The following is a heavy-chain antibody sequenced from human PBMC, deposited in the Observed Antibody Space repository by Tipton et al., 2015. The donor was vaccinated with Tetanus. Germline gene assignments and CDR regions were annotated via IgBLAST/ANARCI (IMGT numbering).Heavy chain of an antibody. Sequence: TLSLTCAVYGGSFSGYYWSWIRQPPGKGLEWIGEINHSGSTNYNPSLKSRVTISADTSKNQFSLELSSVTAADTAVYYCAGSDLGYCNGGSCYCFDYWGQGTLVTVSS. V-gene: IGHV4-34*01. J-gene: IGHJ4*02. CDR2: INHSGST. CDR1: GGSFSGYY. CDR3: AGSDLGYCNGGSCYCFDY. D-gene: IGHD2-15*01.